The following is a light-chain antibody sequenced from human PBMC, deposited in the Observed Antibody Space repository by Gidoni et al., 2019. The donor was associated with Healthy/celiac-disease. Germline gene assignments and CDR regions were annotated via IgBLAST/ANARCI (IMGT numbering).Light chain of an antibody. Sequence: SYELTQPSSVSVSPGQTARITCSGDVLEKKKYARWFQQKPGQAPVLVIYKDSERPSGIPERFSGSSSGTTVTLTISGAQVEDEADYYCYSAADNNRGVFGGGTKLTVL. CDR3: YSAADNNRGV. J-gene: IGLJ3*02. V-gene: IGLV3-27*01. CDR1: VLEKKKY. CDR2: KDS.